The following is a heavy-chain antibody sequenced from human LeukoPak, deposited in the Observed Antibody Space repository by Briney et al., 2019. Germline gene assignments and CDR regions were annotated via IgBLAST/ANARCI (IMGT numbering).Heavy chain of an antibody. V-gene: IGHV4-38-2*02. CDR3: AREVFRASPFDY. CDR1: GYSISRGYY. Sequence: SETLSLTCAVFGYSISRGYYWGWIRQPPGKGLEWIGSIDRSGSTYNNPSLKSRVTILVATSKNQFSLKLNSVTAADTAVYYCAREVFRASPFDYWGQGTLVTVSS. D-gene: IGHD1-14*01. CDR2: IDRSGST. J-gene: IGHJ4*02.